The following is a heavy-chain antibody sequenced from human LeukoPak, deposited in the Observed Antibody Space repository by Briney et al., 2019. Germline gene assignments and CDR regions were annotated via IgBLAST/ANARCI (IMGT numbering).Heavy chain of an antibody. V-gene: IGHV3-23*01. J-gene: IGHJ4*02. CDR2: ISGSGGST. D-gene: IGHD3-9*01. Sequence: GGSLRLSCAASGFTFSSYAMSWVRQAPGKGLEWVSAISGSGGSTYYADSVKGRFTISRDNSKNTLYLQMNSLRAEDTAVYYCAKVKAPVLRYFDWLLAIDYWGQGTLVTVSS. CDR1: GFTFSSYA. CDR3: AKVKAPVLRYFDWLLAIDY.